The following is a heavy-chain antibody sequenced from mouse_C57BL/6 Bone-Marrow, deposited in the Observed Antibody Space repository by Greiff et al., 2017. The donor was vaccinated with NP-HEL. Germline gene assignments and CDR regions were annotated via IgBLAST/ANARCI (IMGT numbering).Heavy chain of an antibody. CDR1: GFNIKDDY. D-gene: IGHD1-1*01. Sequence: EVQLQQSGAELVRPGASVKLSCTASGFNIKDDYMHWVKQRPEQGLEWIGWIDPENGDTEYASKFQGKATITADPSSNTAYLQLSSLTSEDTAVYYCTTHYYGSSFAMDYWGQGTSVTVSS. CDR3: TTHYYGSSFAMDY. CDR2: IDPENGDT. V-gene: IGHV14-4*01. J-gene: IGHJ4*01.